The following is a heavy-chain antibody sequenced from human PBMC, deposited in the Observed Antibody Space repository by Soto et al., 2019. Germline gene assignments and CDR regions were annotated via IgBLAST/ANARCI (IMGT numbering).Heavy chain of an antibody. D-gene: IGHD2-15*01. V-gene: IGHV1-69*13. J-gene: IGHJ2*01. Sequence: SVKVSCEASVGTFSSYAIRWVRQARGQGLEWMGGMMPIFSTANYAQKFQGRVTSPANESTSTAYMELSSLRSEDTAVYYCARDEVHCSGGSCSPYCYFDLWGRGTLVTVSS. CDR2: MMPIFSTA. CDR1: VGTFSSYA. CDR3: ARDEVHCSGGSCSPYCYFDL.